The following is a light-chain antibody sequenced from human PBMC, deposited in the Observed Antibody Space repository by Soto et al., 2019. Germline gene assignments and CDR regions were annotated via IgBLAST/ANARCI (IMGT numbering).Light chain of an antibody. V-gene: IGLV2-14*01. CDR1: SSDVGYYIF. Sequence: QSVLTQPASVSGSPGQSITISCTGSSSDVGYYIFVSWYQQHPGKDPKLMIYDVNNRPSGVSNRFSGSKSGNTASLTISGLQAEDEADYYCCSYTTSSSYVFGTGTKLTVL. J-gene: IGLJ1*01. CDR2: DVN. CDR3: CSYTTSSSYV.